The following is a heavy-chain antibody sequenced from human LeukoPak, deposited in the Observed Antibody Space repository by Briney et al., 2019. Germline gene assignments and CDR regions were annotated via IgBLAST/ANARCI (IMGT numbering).Heavy chain of an antibody. CDR1: GGTFSSYA. V-gene: IGHV1-69*06. CDR2: IIPIFGTA. D-gene: IGHD3-3*01. J-gene: IGHJ4*02. CDR3: ATGRQGGLRFLEWLSDSYYFDY. Sequence: SVKVSCKASGGTFSSYAISWVRQAPGQGLEWMGGIIPIFGTANYAQKFQGRVTMTEDTSTDTAYMELSSLRSEDTAVYYCATGRQGGLRFLEWLSDSYYFDYWGQGTLVTVSS.